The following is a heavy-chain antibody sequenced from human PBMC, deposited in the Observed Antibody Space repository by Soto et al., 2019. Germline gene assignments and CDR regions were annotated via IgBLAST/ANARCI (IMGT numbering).Heavy chain of an antibody. CDR2: TYYRSKWYN. Sequence: SQNLSLNCDISGESVSSNSAAWNWIRQSPSRGLEWLGRTYYRSKWYNDYAVSVKSRITINPDTSKNQFSLQLNYVTPEYTAVYYCARRVSGDYGEDSFDIWGQGTMVTVSS. J-gene: IGHJ3*02. CDR3: ARRVSGDYGEDSFDI. CDR1: GESVSSNSAA. V-gene: IGHV6-1*01. D-gene: IGHD4-17*01.